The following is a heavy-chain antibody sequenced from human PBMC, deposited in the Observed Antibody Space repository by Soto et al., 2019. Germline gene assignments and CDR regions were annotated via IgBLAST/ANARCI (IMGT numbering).Heavy chain of an antibody. J-gene: IGHJ4*02. CDR2: ISAYNGNT. CDR3: ARDALRLSPVGRPGDY. D-gene: IGHD1-26*01. Sequence: QVQLVQSGAEVKKPGASVKVSCKASGYTFTSYGISWVRQAPGQGLEWMGWISAYNGNTNYTQKLQGRVTMTTDTATSTAYMELRSLRSDDTAVYYCARDALRLSPVGRPGDYWGQGTLVTVSS. CDR1: GYTFTSYG. V-gene: IGHV1-18*04.